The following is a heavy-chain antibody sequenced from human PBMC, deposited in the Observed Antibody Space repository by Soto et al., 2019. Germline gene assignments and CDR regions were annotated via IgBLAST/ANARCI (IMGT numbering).Heavy chain of an antibody. J-gene: IGHJ3*02. Sequence: ASVKVSCKASGYTFTGYYMHWVRQAPGQGLEWMGWINPNSGGTNYAQKFQGWVTMTRDTSISTAYMELSRLRSDDTAVYYCARGGSTYYYGSGSYNIWGQGTMVTVSS. CDR2: INPNSGGT. D-gene: IGHD3-10*01. CDR1: GYTFTGYY. CDR3: ARGGSTYYYGSGSYNI. V-gene: IGHV1-2*04.